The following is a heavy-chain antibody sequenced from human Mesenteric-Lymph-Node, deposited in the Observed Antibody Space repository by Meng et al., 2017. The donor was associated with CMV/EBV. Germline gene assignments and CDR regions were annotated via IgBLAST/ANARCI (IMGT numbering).Heavy chain of an antibody. D-gene: IGHD1-1*01. CDR2: INPNTGGT. CDR1: GLNFNTFG. V-gene: IGHV1-2*02. J-gene: IGHJ6*02. Sequence: ASVKVSCKTSGLNFNTFGDKWVRQAPGQGLEWMGWINPNTGGTDCAQKFQGRVTMTRDTSISTAYMELSRLRSDDTAVYYCARARQTGTRNAMDVWGQGATVTVSS. CDR3: ARARQTGTRNAMDV.